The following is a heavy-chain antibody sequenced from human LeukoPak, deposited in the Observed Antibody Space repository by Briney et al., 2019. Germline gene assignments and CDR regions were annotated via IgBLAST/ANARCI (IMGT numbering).Heavy chain of an antibody. D-gene: IGHD2/OR15-2a*01. CDR2: INDNVGAR. Sequence: GGSLRLSCAASGFAFHDYWMNWFRQAPGQGLEWVANINDNVGARNYVPSAKGRFTITRGNAKNTPYLQLNGLRSDDTAIYYCSTDRKTTWLNRFDRWGRGGLVTVAS. J-gene: IGHJ4*02. CDR1: GFAFHDYW. V-gene: IGHV3-7*03. CDR3: STDRKTTWLNRFDR.